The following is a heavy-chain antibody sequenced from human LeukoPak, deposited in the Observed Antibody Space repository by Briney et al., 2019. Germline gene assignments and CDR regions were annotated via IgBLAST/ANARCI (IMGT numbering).Heavy chain of an antibody. CDR2: INPSGGST. J-gene: IGHJ4*02. D-gene: IGHD3-16*01. CDR3: GRLNFHWVRGTEPFAY. V-gene: IGHV1-46*01. Sequence: ASVKVSCKASGYTFTSYYMHWVRQAPGQGLEWMGIINPSGGSTSYAQKFQGRVTMTRDTSTSTVYMELSSLSSEDTAVYYCGRLNFHWVRGTEPFAYWGQGTLVTVSS. CDR1: GYTFTSYY.